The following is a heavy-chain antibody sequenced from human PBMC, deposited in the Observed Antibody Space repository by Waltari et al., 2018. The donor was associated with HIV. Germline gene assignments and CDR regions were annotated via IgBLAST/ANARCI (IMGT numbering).Heavy chain of an antibody. D-gene: IGHD3-22*01. V-gene: IGHV3-23*01. CDR2: ISGSGGST. CDR1: GFTFSSYA. CDR3: ARGRGITMIVVVITPLDY. J-gene: IGHJ4*02. Sequence: EVQLLESGGGLVQPGGSLKLSCAASGFTFSSYAMRWFLQPHGQGLEWVSAISGSGGSTYYADSVKGRFTISRDNSKNTLYLQMNSLRAEDTAVYYCARGRGITMIVVVITPLDYWGQGTLVTVSS.